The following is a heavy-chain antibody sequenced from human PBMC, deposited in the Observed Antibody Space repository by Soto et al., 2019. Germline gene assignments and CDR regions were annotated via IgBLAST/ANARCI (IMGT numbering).Heavy chain of an antibody. CDR3: ARDRLARGIPVAGRIDY. V-gene: IGHV3-21*02. J-gene: IGHJ4*02. D-gene: IGHD6-19*01. Sequence: EVQLVESGGGLVKPGGSLRLYCAASGFIFSQYSMNWVRQAPGKGLEWVSSISSTGALMYYADSVKGRFTISRDDADNSLYLQMNSLRVEDTAVYYCARDRLARGIPVAGRIDYWGQGALVTVSS. CDR1: GFIFSQYS. CDR2: ISSTGALM.